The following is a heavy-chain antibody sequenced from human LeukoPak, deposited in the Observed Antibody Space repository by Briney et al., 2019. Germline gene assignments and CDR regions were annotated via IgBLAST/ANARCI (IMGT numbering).Heavy chain of an antibody. CDR1: GYIFSSYG. CDR2: SSAYNGNT. CDR3: ARGYDGTGYYYRY. V-gene: IGHV1-18*01. D-gene: IGHD3-22*01. Sequence: GASVKVSCKTSGYIFSSYGISWVRQAPGQGLEWMGWSSAYNGNTDYAQKVQGRVTMNIDTSTNTAHMELRSLRSDDTAVYYCARGYDGTGYYYRYWGRGTLVTVSS. J-gene: IGHJ4*02.